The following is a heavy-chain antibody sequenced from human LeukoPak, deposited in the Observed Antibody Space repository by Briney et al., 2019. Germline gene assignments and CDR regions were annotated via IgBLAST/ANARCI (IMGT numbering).Heavy chain of an antibody. CDR1: GGTFSSYA. V-gene: IGHV1-69*13. Sequence: VASVKVSCTASGGTFSSYAISWVRQAPGQGLEWMGGIIPIFGTANYAQKFQGRVTITADESTSTAYMELNSLRSEDTAVYYCARGRLDYGYDYWCQGTLVTVSS. D-gene: IGHD4-17*01. CDR2: IIPIFGTA. CDR3: ARGRLDYGYDY. J-gene: IGHJ4*02.